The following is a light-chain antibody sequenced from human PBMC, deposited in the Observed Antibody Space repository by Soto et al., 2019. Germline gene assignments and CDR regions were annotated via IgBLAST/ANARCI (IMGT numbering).Light chain of an antibody. J-gene: IGKJ2*01. CDR1: QSIRNY. V-gene: IGKV1-39*01. CDR3: QPSYASHN. CDR2: AAS. Sequence: DIQMTQSPSSLSASVGDRVTITCRASQSIRNYLNWYQRKPGKAPKLLIYAASSLQGGVPSRFSGSGSGTDFTLTISTLLYEDFATYYCQPSYASHNFGQGTKVDIK.